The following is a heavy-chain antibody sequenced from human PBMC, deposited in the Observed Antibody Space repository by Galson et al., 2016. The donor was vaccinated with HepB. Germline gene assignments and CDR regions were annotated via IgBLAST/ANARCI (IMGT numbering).Heavy chain of an antibody. J-gene: IGHJ4*02. V-gene: IGHV3-30*18. Sequence: SLRLSCAASAASEFTFSRYGMHWVRQAPGKGLEWLAVISYDGLVQYNADFVRGRFTLSRDNSRNTVYLQVNSLRPEDTAVYYCAKELMPVAGYWSFDIWGQGTLVTVSS. CDR3: AKELMPVAGYWSFDI. D-gene: IGHD6-19*01. CDR2: ISYDGLVQ. CDR1: EFTFSRYG.